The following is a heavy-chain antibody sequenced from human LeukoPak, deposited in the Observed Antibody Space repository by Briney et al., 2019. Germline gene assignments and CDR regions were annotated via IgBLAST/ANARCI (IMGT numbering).Heavy chain of an antibody. Sequence: GGSLRLSCAASGFTFSSYSMNWVRQAPGKGLEWVSYISSSSSTIYYADSVKGRFTISRDNAENSLYLQMNRLRDEDTAVYYCASTPTGYCSSTSCYKKGYYYGMDVWGQGTTVTVSS. CDR1: GFTFSSYS. D-gene: IGHD2-2*02. CDR2: ISSSSSTI. V-gene: IGHV3-48*02. J-gene: IGHJ6*02. CDR3: ASTPTGYCSSTSCYKKGYYYGMDV.